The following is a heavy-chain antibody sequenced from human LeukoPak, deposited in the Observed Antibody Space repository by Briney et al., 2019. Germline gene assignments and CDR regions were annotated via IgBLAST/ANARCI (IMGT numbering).Heavy chain of an antibody. D-gene: IGHD6-13*01. J-gene: IGHJ4*02. V-gene: IGHV4-34*01. CDR3: ARGHYSSSRYVGADFDY. CDR1: GGSFSGYY. CDR2: INHSGST. Sequence: PSETLSLTCAVYGGSFSGYYWSWIRQPPGKGLEWIGEINHSGSTNYNPSLKSRVTISVDTSKNQFSLKLSSVTAADTAVYYCARGHYSSSRYVGADFDYWGQGTLVTVSS.